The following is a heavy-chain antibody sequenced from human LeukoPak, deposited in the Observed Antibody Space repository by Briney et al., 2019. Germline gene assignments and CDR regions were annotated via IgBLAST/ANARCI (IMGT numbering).Heavy chain of an antibody. CDR1: GGSISSYY. V-gene: IGHV4-59*01. Sequence: SETLSLTCTVSGGSISSYYWSWIRQPPGKGLEWIGYIYYSGSTNYNPSLKSRVTISVDTSKNQFSLKLSSVTAADTAVYYCARVRSTYCGGDCYSAYYFDYWGQGTLVTVSS. CDR2: IYYSGST. J-gene: IGHJ4*02. D-gene: IGHD2-21*02. CDR3: ARVRSTYCGGDCYSAYYFDY.